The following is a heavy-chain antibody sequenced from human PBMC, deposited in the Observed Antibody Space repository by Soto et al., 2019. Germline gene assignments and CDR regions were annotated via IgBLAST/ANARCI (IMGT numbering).Heavy chain of an antibody. CDR1: GYTFTDYY. CDR3: ATWYYDTSGHDAFDI. J-gene: IGHJ3*02. Sequence: GASVKVSCKASGYTFTDYYIHWVRQAPGQGLEWMGWINPKSGGTSYAQKFQGRVTMARDTSITTAYVDLRGLRSDDTAVYYCATWYYDTSGHDAFDIWGQGTMVTVS. V-gene: IGHV1-2*02. D-gene: IGHD3-22*01. CDR2: INPKSGGT.